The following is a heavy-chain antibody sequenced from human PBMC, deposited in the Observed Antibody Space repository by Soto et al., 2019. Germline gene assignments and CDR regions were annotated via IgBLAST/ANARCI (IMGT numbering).Heavy chain of an antibody. CDR3: VREDTYDYGDFNWFDP. J-gene: IGHJ5*02. CDR1: GFTFSSYS. Sequence: GGSLRLSCAASGFTFSSYSMNWVRQAPGKGLEWVSSISSSSSYIYYADSVKGRFTISRDNAKNSLYLQMNSLRAEDTAVYYCVREDTYDYGDFNWFDPWGQGTLVTVSS. V-gene: IGHV3-21*01. CDR2: ISSSSSYI. D-gene: IGHD4-17*01.